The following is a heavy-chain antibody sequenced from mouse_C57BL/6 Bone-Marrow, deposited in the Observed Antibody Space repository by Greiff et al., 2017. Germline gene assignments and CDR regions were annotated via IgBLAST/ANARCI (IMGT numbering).Heavy chain of an antibody. J-gene: IGHJ1*03. V-gene: IGHV1-81*01. CDR2: IYPRSGNT. D-gene: IGHD1-1*01. Sequence: VQLKQSGAELARPGASVKLSCKASGYTFTSYGISWVKQRTGQGLEWIGEIYPRSGNTYYNEKFKGKGTLTADKSSSTAYMELRSLTSEDSAVYFCARDGSSLYWYFDVWGTGTTVTVSS. CDR3: ARDGSSLYWYFDV. CDR1: GYTFTSYG.